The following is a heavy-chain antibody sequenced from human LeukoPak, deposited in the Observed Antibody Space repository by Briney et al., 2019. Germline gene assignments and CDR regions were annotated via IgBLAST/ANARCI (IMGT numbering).Heavy chain of an antibody. Sequence: GGSLRLSCAASGFTFSSYAMHWVRQAPGKGLEWVAFIRYAGSNKYYADSVKGRFTISRDNAKNSLYLQMNSLRAEDTAVYYCARDRAAGAYPWYFDYWGQGTLVTVSS. CDR3: ARDRAAGAYPWYFDY. CDR2: IRYAGSNK. V-gene: IGHV3-30*02. J-gene: IGHJ4*02. CDR1: GFTFSSYA. D-gene: IGHD3-16*01.